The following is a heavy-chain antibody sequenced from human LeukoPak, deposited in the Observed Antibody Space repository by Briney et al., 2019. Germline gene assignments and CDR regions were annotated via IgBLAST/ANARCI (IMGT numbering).Heavy chain of an antibody. V-gene: IGHV3-64*01. D-gene: IGHD5-24*01. CDR3: ARDGDGYNSLLDY. Sequence: GGSLRLSCAASGFTFSSYAMHWVRQAPGKGLEYVSAISSNGGSTYYANSVKGRFTFSRDNSKNTLYLQMGSLRAEDMAVYYCARDGDGYNSLLDYWGQGTLVTVSS. CDR1: GFTFSSYA. CDR2: ISSNGGST. J-gene: IGHJ4*02.